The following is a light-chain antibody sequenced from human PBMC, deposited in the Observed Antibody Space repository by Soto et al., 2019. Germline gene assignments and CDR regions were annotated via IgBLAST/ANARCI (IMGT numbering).Light chain of an antibody. CDR2: DVS. Sequence: QSALTQPASVSGSPGQSITISCTGTSSDVGDHDCVSWYQQHPGKAPKLVIYDVSNRPSGVSNRFSGSKSGNTASLTVSGLQAEDEADYYCRSHAAGSTLAFGGGTKLTVL. CDR1: SSDVGDHDC. J-gene: IGLJ2*01. CDR3: RSHAAGSTLA. V-gene: IGLV2-14*01.